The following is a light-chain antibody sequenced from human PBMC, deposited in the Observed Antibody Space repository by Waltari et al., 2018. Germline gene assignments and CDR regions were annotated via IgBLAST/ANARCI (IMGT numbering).Light chain of an antibody. CDR2: GAS. Sequence: EIVLTQSPGSLSSSPGERVTLSCRASQSVSRAVAWYQQKPGQAPRLLIFGASNRATGIPDRFSGSGSETDFGLTISRLEPEDFAVYYCQHYVRLPATFGRGTKVEIK. V-gene: IGKV3-20*01. CDR1: QSVSRA. CDR3: QHYVRLPAT. J-gene: IGKJ1*01.